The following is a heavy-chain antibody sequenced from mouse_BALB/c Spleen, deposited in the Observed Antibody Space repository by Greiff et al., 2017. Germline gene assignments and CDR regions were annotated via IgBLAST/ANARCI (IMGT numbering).Heavy chain of an antibody. Sequence: EVQLHQSGAELVKPGASVKLSCTASGFNIKDTYMHWVKQRPEQGLEWIGRIDPANGNTKYDPKFQGKATITADTSSNTAYLQLSSLTSEDTAVYYCARATMITTCMDYWGQGTSVTVSS. CDR2: IDPANGNT. CDR3: ARATMITTCMDY. D-gene: IGHD2-4*01. V-gene: IGHV14-3*02. CDR1: GFNIKDTY. J-gene: IGHJ4*01.